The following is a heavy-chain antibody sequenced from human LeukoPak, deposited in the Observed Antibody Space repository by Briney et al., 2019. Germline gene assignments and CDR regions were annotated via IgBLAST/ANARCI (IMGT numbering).Heavy chain of an antibody. Sequence: GGSLRLSCSASGFTFSNYAMHWVRQAPGKGLEYVSTISSNGGTTYYADSVKGRFTISRDNSKNTLYLQMSSLRAADAAVYYWVKDSSAFGYCSGGRCPYFDYWGQGTLVTVSS. CDR1: GFTFSNYA. D-gene: IGHD2-15*01. CDR2: ISSNGGTT. CDR3: VKDSSAFGYCSGGRCPYFDY. V-gene: IGHV3-64D*09. J-gene: IGHJ4*02.